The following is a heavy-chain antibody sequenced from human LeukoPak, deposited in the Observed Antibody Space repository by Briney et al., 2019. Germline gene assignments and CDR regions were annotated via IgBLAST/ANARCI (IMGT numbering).Heavy chain of an antibody. CDR3: ARDDSSGYLADY. J-gene: IGHJ4*02. V-gene: IGHV1-2*05. CDR2: IHPYRGGT. Sequence: ASVKVSCKASGYTFSGYFMHWVRQAPGQGLVWMGRIHPYRGGTNYAQKFQGRVTMTRDTSISTAYMELSRLTSDDTGVYYCARDDSSGYLADYWGQGTLVTVSS. CDR1: GYTFSGYF. D-gene: IGHD3-22*01.